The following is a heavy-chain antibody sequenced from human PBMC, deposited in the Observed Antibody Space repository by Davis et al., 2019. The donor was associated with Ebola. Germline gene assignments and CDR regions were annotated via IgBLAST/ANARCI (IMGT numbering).Heavy chain of an antibody. J-gene: IGHJ3*02. Sequence: PSETLSLTCAVSGGSISSSDDYSWSWLRQPPGKGLEWIGSIYHSGSAFYNPSLKNRVTISVDTSKNQFSLKLSSVTAADTAVYYCAGTDGEKWAFDIWGQGTMVTVSS. CDR3: AGTDGEKWAFDI. D-gene: IGHD3-10*01. CDR2: IYHSGSA. V-gene: IGHV4-30-2*01. CDR1: GGSISSSDDYS.